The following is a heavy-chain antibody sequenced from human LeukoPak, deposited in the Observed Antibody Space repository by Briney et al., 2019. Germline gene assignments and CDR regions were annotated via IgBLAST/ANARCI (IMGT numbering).Heavy chain of an antibody. J-gene: IGHJ4*02. CDR3: ARRSGYDWGYFDY. CDR2: IIPSVGIA. Sequence: SVKVSCKASGGTFSSYSINWVRQAPGQGLEWMGRIIPSVGIANYAQMFQGRVTITADKSTTTAYMELSSLRSEDTAVYYCARRSGYDWGYFDYWGQGTQVTVPS. CDR1: GGTFSSYS. D-gene: IGHD5-12*01. V-gene: IGHV1-69*02.